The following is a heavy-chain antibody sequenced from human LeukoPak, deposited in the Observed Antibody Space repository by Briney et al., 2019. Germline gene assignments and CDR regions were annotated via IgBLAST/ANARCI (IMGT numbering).Heavy chain of an antibody. D-gene: IGHD2-15*01. CDR2: ITGSGRTT. V-gene: IGHV3-23*01. CDR3: AKWGCSGGDCYPFDY. Sequence: PGGSLRLSCGASGFSFSSYAMSWVRQAPGRGLEWVSSITGSGRTTYYADSVKGRFTISRDNSNNTLYLQMNSLRAEDTAVYYCAKWGCSGGDCYPFDYWGQGTLVTVSS. CDR1: GFSFSSYA. J-gene: IGHJ4*02.